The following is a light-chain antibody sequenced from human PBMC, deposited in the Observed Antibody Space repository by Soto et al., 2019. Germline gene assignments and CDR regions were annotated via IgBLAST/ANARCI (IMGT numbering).Light chain of an antibody. CDR1: SSDVGGYKY. Sequence: QSALTQPASVSGSPGQSITISCTGTSSDVGGYKYVSWYQQHPGTAPKLIIFEVSNRPSGVSTRFSGSKSGNTASLTISGLQAEDEADYYCSSYTSTSTLVFGTGTKVT. CDR3: SSYTSTSTLV. CDR2: EVS. J-gene: IGLJ1*01. V-gene: IGLV2-14*01.